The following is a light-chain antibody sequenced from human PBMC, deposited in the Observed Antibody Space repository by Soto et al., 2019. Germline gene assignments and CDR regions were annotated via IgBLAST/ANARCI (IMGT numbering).Light chain of an antibody. V-gene: IGKV1-5*03. CDR3: QQYNTYPGT. CDR1: QSISNW. J-gene: IGKJ2*02. Sequence: DVPMTQSPSTLSASVGDRVTVTCRASQSISNWLAWYQQKPGEAPKLLIYKASSLQSGVPSRFSGSASGTEFTLTISSLQPDDFATYYCQQYNTYPGTFGQGTKLEIK. CDR2: KAS.